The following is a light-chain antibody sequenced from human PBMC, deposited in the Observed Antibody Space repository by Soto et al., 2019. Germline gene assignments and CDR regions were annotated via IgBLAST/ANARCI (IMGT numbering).Light chain of an antibody. CDR3: CSYAGDRDLI. CDR2: ASS. Sequence: QSALTQPASVSGSPGQSITISCTGTSSNVGSYNYVSWYQHHPGKAPRLMIYASSNRPSGVSHRFSGSRSGNTASLTISGLQAEDEADYYCCSYAGDRDLIFGGGTKLTVL. J-gene: IGLJ2*01. CDR1: SSNVGSYNY. V-gene: IGLV2-23*01.